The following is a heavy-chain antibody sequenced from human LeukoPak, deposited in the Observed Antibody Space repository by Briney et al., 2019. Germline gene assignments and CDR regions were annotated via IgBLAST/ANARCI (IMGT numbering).Heavy chain of an antibody. CDR2: IYYSGST. J-gene: IGHJ4*02. V-gene: IGHV4-59*12. Sequence: SETLSLTCTVSGGSISSYYWSWIRQPPGKGMEWIGYIYYSGSTNYNPSLKSRVTISVDTSKNQFSLKLSSVTAADTAVYYCARTSIYYDSSGYRYWGQGTLVTVSS. D-gene: IGHD3-22*01. CDR1: GGSISSYY. CDR3: ARTSIYYDSSGYRY.